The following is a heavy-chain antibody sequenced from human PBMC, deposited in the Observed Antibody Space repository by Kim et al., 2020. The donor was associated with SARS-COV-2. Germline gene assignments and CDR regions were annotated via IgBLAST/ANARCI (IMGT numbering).Heavy chain of an antibody. V-gene: IGHV3-23*01. CDR1: GLPFTSFA. Sequence: GGSLRLSCGVSGLPFTSFALSWVRQAPGKGLEWVSTITGSGRASFSTDSAKGRFTVSRDNSKSTLYLQMNTLRVDDTAIYYCAKNKGSGSHYDYTFDIWG. CDR2: ITGSGRAS. D-gene: IGHD5-12*01. J-gene: IGHJ3*02. CDR3: AKNKGSGSHYDYTFDI.